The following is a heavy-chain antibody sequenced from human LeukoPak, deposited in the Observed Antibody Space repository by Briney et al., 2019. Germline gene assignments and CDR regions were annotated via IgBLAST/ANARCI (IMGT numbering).Heavy chain of an antibody. D-gene: IGHD3-10*01. V-gene: IGHV4-31*03. Sequence: SETLSLTCNVSGGSISSGGYYWSWIRQYPGKGLEWIGYVYYSGSTYYNPSLKNRLVISVDTSENQFSLRLSSVTVADTAIYYCARSGGSGLYYAMDVWGQGTTVTVSS. CDR1: GGSISSGGYY. CDR2: VYYSGST. J-gene: IGHJ6*02. CDR3: ARSGGSGLYYAMDV.